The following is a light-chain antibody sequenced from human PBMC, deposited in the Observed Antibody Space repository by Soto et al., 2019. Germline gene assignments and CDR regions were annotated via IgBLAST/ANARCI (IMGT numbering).Light chain of an antibody. CDR1: SSDVGGYNY. V-gene: IGLV2-8*01. CDR2: EVN. CDR3: SSYAGSNNLL. J-gene: IGLJ2*01. Sequence: QSALTQPPSASGSPGQSVTISCTGTSSDVGGYNYVSWYQQHPGNAPKLMIYEVNQRPSGVPDRFSGSKSGNTASLTVSGLQAEDEADYYCSSYAGSNNLLFGGGTKVTVL.